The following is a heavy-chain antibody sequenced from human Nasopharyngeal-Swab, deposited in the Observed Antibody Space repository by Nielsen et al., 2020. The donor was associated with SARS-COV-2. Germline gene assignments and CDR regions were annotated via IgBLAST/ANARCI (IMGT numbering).Heavy chain of an antibody. CDR1: GGSISSTSYF. V-gene: IGHV4-39*01. CDR2: IYYIYYSGSP. J-gene: IGHJ3*02. CDR3: ARHRGAARTDAFDI. Sequence: SETLSLTCTVSGGSISSTSYFWGWIRQPPGKGLEWIGSIYYIYYSGSPYYNPSLRSRVTMFVDTSKNQFSLKLSSVTAADTAVYYCARHRGAARTDAFDIWGQGTLVTVSS. D-gene: IGHD3-10*01.